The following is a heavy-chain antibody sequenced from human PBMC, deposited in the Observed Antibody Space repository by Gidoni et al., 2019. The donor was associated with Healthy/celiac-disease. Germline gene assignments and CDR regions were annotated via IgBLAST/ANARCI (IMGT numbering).Heavy chain of an antibody. J-gene: IGHJ4*02. CDR1: GFTFSSYW. CDR2: IKQDGSEK. CDR3: AREALYGDYPFDY. D-gene: IGHD4-17*01. Sequence: EVQLVESGGGLVQPGGSLRLSCAASGFTFSSYWMSWVRQAPGKGLEWVANIKQDGSEKYYVDSVKGRFTISRDNAKNSLYLQMNSLRAEDTAVYYCAREALYGDYPFDYWGQGTLVTVSS. V-gene: IGHV3-7*01.